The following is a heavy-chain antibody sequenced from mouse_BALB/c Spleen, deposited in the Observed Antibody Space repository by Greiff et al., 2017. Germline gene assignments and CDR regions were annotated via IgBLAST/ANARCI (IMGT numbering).Heavy chain of an antibody. CDR2: ISDGGSYT. D-gene: IGHD2-4*01. J-gene: IGHJ4*01. CDR3: ARDGLRRRGYYAMDY. CDR1: GFTFSDYY. V-gene: IGHV5-4*02. Sequence: EVKLMESGGGLVKPGGSLKLSCAASGFTFSDYYMYWVRQTPEKRLEWVATISDGGSYTYYPDSVKGRFTISRDNAKNNLYLQMSSLKSEDTAMYYCARDGLRRRGYYAMDYWGQGTSVTVSS.